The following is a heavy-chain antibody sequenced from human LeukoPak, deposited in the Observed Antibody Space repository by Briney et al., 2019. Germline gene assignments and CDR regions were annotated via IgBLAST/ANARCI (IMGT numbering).Heavy chain of an antibody. J-gene: IGHJ4*02. D-gene: IGHD3-16*01. CDR2: LTGDGKST. CDR1: GFIFSDYA. Sequence: GGSLRLSCTASGFIFSDYAMYWVRQAPGKALEYVSALTGDGKSTYYTDSVKGRFTISRDNSKNTLYLQMGSLRGEDMAIYYCTADYAYWGQGTLVTVSS. CDR3: TADYAY. V-gene: IGHV3-64*02.